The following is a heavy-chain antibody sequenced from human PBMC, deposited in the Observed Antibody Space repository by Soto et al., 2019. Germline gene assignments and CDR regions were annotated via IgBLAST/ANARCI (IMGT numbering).Heavy chain of an antibody. V-gene: IGHV5-51*01. D-gene: IGHD3-22*01. Sequence: GESLKISCKGSGYSFTSYWIGWVRQMPGKGLEWMGIIYPGDSDTRYSPSFQGQVTISADKSISTAYLQWSSLKASDTAMYYCARPQYYYDSSDNSPDYSGMDVWGQGTTVTVSS. CDR2: IYPGDSDT. CDR3: ARPQYYYDSSDNSPDYSGMDV. CDR1: GYSFTSYW. J-gene: IGHJ6*02.